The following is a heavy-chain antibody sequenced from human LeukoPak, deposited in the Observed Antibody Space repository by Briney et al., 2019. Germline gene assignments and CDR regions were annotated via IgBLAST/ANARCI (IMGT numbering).Heavy chain of an antibody. V-gene: IGHV3-21*01. CDR3: ARAYGNGRFDP. D-gene: IGHD2-8*01. CDR1: GFTFSSYT. Sequence: GRSLRLSCAASGFTFSSYTMNWVRQAPGKGLELVSSISSSSSYIYYADSVKGRFTISRDNAKNSLFLQMNSLRAEDAAVYYCARAYGNGRFDPWGQGTLVTVSS. J-gene: IGHJ5*02. CDR2: ISSSSSYI.